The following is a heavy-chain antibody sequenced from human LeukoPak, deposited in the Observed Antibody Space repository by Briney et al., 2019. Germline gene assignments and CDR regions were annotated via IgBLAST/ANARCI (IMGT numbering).Heavy chain of an antibody. Sequence: QTGGSLRLSCVASGFTFSGFEMNWVRQAPGKGLEWVSFMGTSGSSIYYADSVKGRFTISRDNAKNSLYLQMNSLRAEDTAVYYCVGDCRNCNGCSWQGGFDFRGQGNLVNVS. CDR3: VGDCRNCNGCSWQGGFDF. J-gene: IGHJ4*02. V-gene: IGHV3-48*03. CDR1: GFTFSGFE. D-gene: IGHD2-15*01. CDR2: MGTSGSSI.